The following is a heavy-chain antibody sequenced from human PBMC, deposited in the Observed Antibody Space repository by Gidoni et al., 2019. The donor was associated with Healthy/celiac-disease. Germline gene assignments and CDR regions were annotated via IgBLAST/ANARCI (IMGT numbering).Heavy chain of an antibody. Sequence: QVQLQESGPGLAKPSETLSLTCPLSGVPIRCYYWSWIRQPPGKGLEWIGYIYCSGRTNYNHSVKGRVTISVDGYKNKFSLKLSSVTAADTAVYYCARVGIDCGGDCYSDYWGQGTLVTVSS. CDR1: GVPIRCYY. J-gene: IGHJ4*02. V-gene: IGHV4-59*01. D-gene: IGHD2-21*02. CDR2: IYCSGRT. CDR3: ARVGIDCGGDCYSDY.